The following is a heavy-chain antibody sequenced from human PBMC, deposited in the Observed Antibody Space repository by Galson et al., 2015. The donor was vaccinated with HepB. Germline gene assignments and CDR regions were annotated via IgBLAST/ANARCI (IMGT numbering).Heavy chain of an antibody. CDR3: ARVSYDSSGYYGLGFGDYFDY. J-gene: IGHJ4*02. D-gene: IGHD3-22*01. V-gene: IGHV3-11*01. Sequence: SLRLSCAASGFTFSDYYMSWIRQAPGKGLEWVSYISSSGSTIYYADSVKGRFTISRDNAKNSLYLQMNSLRAEDTAVYYCARVSYDSSGYYGLGFGDYFDYWGQGTLVTVSS. CDR1: GFTFSDYY. CDR2: ISSSGSTI.